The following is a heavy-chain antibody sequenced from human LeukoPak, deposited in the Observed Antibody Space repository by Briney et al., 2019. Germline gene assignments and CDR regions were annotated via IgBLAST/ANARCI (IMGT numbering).Heavy chain of an antibody. CDR1: GFTFSSYA. CDR2: ISYDGSNK. D-gene: IGHD3-22*01. V-gene: IGHV3-30-3*01. J-gene: IGHJ4*02. CDR3: ARDDSSGCYYASLDY. Sequence: GRSLRLSCAASGFTFSSYAMHWVRQAPGKGLEWVAVISYDGSNKYYADSVKGRFTISRDNSKNTLYLQMNSLRAEDTAVYYCARDDSSGCYYASLDYWGQGTLVTVSS.